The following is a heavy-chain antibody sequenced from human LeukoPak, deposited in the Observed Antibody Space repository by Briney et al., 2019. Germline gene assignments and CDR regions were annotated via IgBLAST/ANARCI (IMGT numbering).Heavy chain of an antibody. J-gene: IGHJ5*02. CDR1: GGSISSYY. CDR2: IYYSGST. V-gene: IGHV4-59*01. D-gene: IGHD1-26*01. CDR3: ARLRELDWLDP. Sequence: SETLSLTCTVSGGSISSYYWSWIRQPPGKGLEWIGYIYYSGSTNYNPSLKSRVTISVDTSKNQFSLKLSSVTAADTAVYYCARLRELDWLDPWGRGTLVTVSS.